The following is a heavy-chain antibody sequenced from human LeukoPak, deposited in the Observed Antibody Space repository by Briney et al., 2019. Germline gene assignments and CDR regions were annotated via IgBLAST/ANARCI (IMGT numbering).Heavy chain of an antibody. J-gene: IGHJ4*02. CDR2: INPNSGGT. CDR1: GYTFTAYY. V-gene: IGHV1-2*02. CDR3: ARGSSGYFQSHFDY. Sequence: GASVKVSCKASGYTFTAYYMHWVRQAPGQGLEWMGWINPNSGGTNYAQKFQDRVTMTRDTSISTAYMELSRLRSDDTAVYYCARGSSGYFQSHFDYWGQGNLVTVSS. D-gene: IGHD3-22*01.